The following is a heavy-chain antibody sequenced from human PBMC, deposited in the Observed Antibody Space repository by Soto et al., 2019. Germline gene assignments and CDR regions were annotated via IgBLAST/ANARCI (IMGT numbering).Heavy chain of an antibody. CDR1: GGSFSGYY. V-gene: IGHV4-34*01. Sequence: SETLSLTCAVYGGSFSGYYWSWIRQPPGKGLEWIGEINHSGSTTYNPSLKSRVTISVDTSKNQFSLKLSSVTAADTAVYYCARYTDGDDAFDIWGQGTMVTVSS. CDR3: ARYTDGDDAFDI. CDR2: INHSGST. D-gene: IGHD7-27*01. J-gene: IGHJ3*02.